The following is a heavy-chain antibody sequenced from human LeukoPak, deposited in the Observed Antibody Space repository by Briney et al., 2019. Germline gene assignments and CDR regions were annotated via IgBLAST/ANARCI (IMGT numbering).Heavy chain of an antibody. V-gene: IGHV3-7*01. CDR1: GFTFSGYW. CDR2: LRPDGSDK. D-gene: IGHD3-3*01. CDR3: ARDAYDDASES. Sequence: GGSLRLSCAASGFTFSGYWMTWVRQAPGKGLEWVANLRPDGSDKYYADSVKGRFTISRDNAKNSLYLQMNGLRAEDTAIYYCARDAYDDASESWGQGTLVTVSS. J-gene: IGHJ5*02.